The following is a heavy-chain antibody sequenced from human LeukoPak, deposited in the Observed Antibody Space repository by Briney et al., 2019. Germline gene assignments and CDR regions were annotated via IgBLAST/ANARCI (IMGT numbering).Heavy chain of an antibody. Sequence: ASVTVSCKASGYTFTSYGLNWVRQAPGQGLEWMGWISTYNDNTNYTQKLQGRVTMTTDTSTSTAYMELRSLRSDDTAVYYCARSSSSTHFYYYGTDVWGQGTTVTVSS. D-gene: IGHD2-2*01. V-gene: IGHV1-18*01. CDR2: ISTYNDNT. CDR1: GYTFTSYG. J-gene: IGHJ6*02. CDR3: ARSSSSTHFYYYGTDV.